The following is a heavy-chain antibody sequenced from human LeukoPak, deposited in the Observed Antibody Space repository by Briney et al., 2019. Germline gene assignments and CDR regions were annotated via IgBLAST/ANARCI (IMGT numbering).Heavy chain of an antibody. J-gene: IGHJ4*02. CDR1: GFTFSNYG. Sequence: GGSLRLSCAASGFTFSNYGMHWVRQAPGKGLEWVAVISYDGSNKYYADSVKGRFTISRDNSKNTLYLQMNSLRAEDTAVYYCTRREARFFDSWGQGTLVTVSS. CDR3: TRREARFFDS. D-gene: IGHD1-26*01. CDR2: ISYDGSNK. V-gene: IGHV3-30*03.